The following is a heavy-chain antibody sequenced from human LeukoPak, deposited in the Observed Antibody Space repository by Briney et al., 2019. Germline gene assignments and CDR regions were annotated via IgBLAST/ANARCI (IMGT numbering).Heavy chain of an antibody. D-gene: IGHD6-13*01. CDR2: IRYDGSNK. CDR1: GFTFSSYG. J-gene: IGHJ6*03. CDR3: AKDPSGSWFDYYYNYYMDA. V-gene: IGHV3-30*02. Sequence: GGSLRLSCAASGFTFSSYGMHWVRQAPGKGLEWVAFIRYDGSNKYYADSVKGRFTISRDNSKNTLYLQMNSLRAEDTAVYYGAKDPSGSWFDYYYNYYMDAWGKGPTVTISS.